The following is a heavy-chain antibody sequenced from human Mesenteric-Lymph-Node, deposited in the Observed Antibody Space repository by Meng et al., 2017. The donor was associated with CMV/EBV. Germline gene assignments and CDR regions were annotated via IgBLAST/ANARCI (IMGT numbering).Heavy chain of an antibody. V-gene: IGHV1-2*06. CDR1: GYTCSDYD. J-gene: IGHJ4*02. CDR3: AREGGNSGYDIFDY. D-gene: IGHD5-12*01. CDR2: INPRSGGT. Sequence: KASGYTCSDYDIHWVRQAPGQGLEWMGRINPRSGGTDFAQKFQGGVTMTRDTSITTVYMEVTRLTSDDTAVYYCAREGGNSGYDIFDYWGQGSLVTVSS.